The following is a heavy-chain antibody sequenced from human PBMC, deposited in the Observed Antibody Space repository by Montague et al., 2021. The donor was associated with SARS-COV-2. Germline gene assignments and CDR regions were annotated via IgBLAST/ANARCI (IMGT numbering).Heavy chain of an antibody. J-gene: IGHJ4*02. Sequence: SETLSLTCTVSGGSISSSNYCWGWIRQPPGKGLEWIGNMYYSGSTYYNPSLKSRVTISIDTPKNQFSLKLSSVTAADTAVYYCARSLDPSGTYYLPYWGQGTLVTVSS. CDR1: GGSISSSNYC. V-gene: IGHV4-39*07. CDR2: MYYSGST. CDR3: ARSLDPSGTYYLPY. D-gene: IGHD3-10*01.